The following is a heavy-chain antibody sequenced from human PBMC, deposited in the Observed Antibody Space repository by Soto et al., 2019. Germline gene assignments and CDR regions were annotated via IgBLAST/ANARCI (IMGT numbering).Heavy chain of an antibody. CDR2: ISSDGSNT. D-gene: IGHD2-15*01. CDR1: GFTFSSYG. CDR3: ASARGYCSGGSCSPSPLDY. Sequence: PGGSLRLSCAASGFTFSSYGMHWVRQAPGKGLEWVAVISSDGSNTYYADSVKGRFTISRDNSNNTLYLQMISLRAEDTAVYHCASARGYCSGGSCSPSPLDYGGQGTLVTVSS. J-gene: IGHJ4*02. V-gene: IGHV3-30*03.